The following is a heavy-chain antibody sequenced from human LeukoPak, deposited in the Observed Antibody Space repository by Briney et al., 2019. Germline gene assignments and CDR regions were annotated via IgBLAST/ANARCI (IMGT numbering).Heavy chain of an antibody. CDR2: IIPIFGTA. CDR3: ARVRGLWSGYYDAFDI. J-gene: IGHJ3*02. CDR1: GYTFTSYG. Sequence: ASVKVSCKASGYTFTSYGISWVRQAPGQGLEWMGWIIPIFGTANYAQKFQGRVTITTDESTSTAYMELSSLRSEDTAVYYCARVRGLWSGYYDAFDIWGQGTMVTVSS. V-gene: IGHV1-69*05. D-gene: IGHD3-3*01.